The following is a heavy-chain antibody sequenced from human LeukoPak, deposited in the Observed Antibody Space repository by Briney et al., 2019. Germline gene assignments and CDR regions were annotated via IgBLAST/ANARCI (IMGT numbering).Heavy chain of an antibody. CDR2: TYYRSKWYS. D-gene: IGHD1-26*01. J-gene: IGHJ4*02. Sequence: SHTLSLTCAISGDSVSSDSAAWNWIRQSPSRGLEWLGRTYYRSKWYSDYAVSVKSRITINSDTSKNQFSLQLNSVTPEDTAVYYCARAHPIVGANFFDCWGQGTLVTVSS. CDR1: GDSVSSDSAA. V-gene: IGHV6-1*01. CDR3: ARAHPIVGANFFDC.